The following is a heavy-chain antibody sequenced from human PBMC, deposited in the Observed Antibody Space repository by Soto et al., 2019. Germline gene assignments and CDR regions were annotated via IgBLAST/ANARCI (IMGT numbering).Heavy chain of an antibody. CDR3: AKESRRSSGWYYFDH. J-gene: IGHJ4*02. CDR2: ISNNGVRA. Sequence: EVQLLESGGGLVQPGGSLRLSCAASGFTFNSFDLGWVRQAPGKGLEWVSAISNNGVRAYYADSVSGRFTISRDNSKTTRSLQMNSLRAEDTAVYYGAKESRRSSGWYYFDHWGQGTLVTVSS. V-gene: IGHV3-23*01. CDR1: GFTFNSFD. D-gene: IGHD6-19*01.